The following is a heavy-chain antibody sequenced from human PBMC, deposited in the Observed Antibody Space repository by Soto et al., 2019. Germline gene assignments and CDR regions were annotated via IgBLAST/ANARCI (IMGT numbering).Heavy chain of an antibody. CDR1: GFTFSSYA. J-gene: IGHJ4*02. CDR3: AKGGEGGYYDSSGRLGY. CDR2: ISGSGGST. V-gene: IGHV3-23*01. D-gene: IGHD3-22*01. Sequence: GGSLRLSCAASGFTFSSYAMSWVRQAPGKGLEWVSAISGSGGSTYYADSVKGRFTISRDNSKNTRYLQMNSLRAEDTAVYYCAKGGEGGYYDSSGRLGYWGQGTLVTVSS.